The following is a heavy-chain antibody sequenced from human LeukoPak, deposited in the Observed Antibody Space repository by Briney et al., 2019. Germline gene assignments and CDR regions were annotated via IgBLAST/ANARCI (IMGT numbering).Heavy chain of an antibody. CDR1: GGSISSYY. CDR3: AGGTYYDFWSGSRLDDYYYYMDV. V-gene: IGHV4-59*01. Sequence: SETLSLTCTVSGGSISSYYWSWIRQPPGKGLEWIGYIYYSGSTNYNPSLKSRVTISVDTSKNQFSLRLSSVTAADTAVYYCAGGTYYDFWSGSRLDDYYYYMDVWGKGTTVTVSS. CDR2: IYYSGST. J-gene: IGHJ6*03. D-gene: IGHD3-3*01.